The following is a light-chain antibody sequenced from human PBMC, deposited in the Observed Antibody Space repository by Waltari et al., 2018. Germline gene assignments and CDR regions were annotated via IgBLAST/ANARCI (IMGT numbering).Light chain of an antibody. V-gene: IGLV5-45*03. Sequence: QAVLTQPSSLSASPGASASLTCTLRSGFNVATYRIYWYQQKPGSPPQYHLRYKSGSAKHQGSGVPRRFSGSKDASANAGILLISGLQSEDEADYYCMIWHNSAWVFGGGTKLTVL. J-gene: IGLJ3*02. CDR2: YKSGSAK. CDR3: MIWHNSAWV. CDR1: SGFNVATYR.